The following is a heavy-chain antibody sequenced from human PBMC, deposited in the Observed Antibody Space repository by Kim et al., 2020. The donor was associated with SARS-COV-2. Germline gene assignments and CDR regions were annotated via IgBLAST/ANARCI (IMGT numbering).Heavy chain of an antibody. CDR3: SKEGGGGGC. V-gene: IGHV3-23*01. CDR2: ISGSRRST. CDR1: GFTFSSYS. D-gene: IGHD3-16*01. J-gene: IGHJ2*01. Sequence: GGSLRLSCAASGFTFSSYSMSWVRQAPGKGLEWVSAISGSRRSTYYAYSVKGQCTISSASSKNTLYLQMHSHTPETTAAYYYSKEGGGGGCGGRG.